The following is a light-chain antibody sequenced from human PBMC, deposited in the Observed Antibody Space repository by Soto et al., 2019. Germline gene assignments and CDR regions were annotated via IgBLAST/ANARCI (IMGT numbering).Light chain of an antibody. CDR2: DAS. CDR3: QKYNSAPLT. CDR1: QGISTY. J-gene: IGKJ3*01. Sequence: DIQMTQSPSSLSASVGDRVTITCRASQGISTYLAWYQQKPWKVTKLLIYDASTLQSGVPSRFSGSGSGTDFTLTISSLQPEDVATYYCQKYNSAPLTFGPGTKVDIK. V-gene: IGKV1-27*01.